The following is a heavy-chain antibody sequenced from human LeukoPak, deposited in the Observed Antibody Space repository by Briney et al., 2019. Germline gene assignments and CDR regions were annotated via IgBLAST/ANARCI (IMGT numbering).Heavy chain of an antibody. V-gene: IGHV4-34*12. CDR1: GFTFSSYG. J-gene: IGHJ6*02. Sequence: LRLSCAASGFTFSSYGMHWVRQAPGKGLEWIGEIFHSGSTNYNPSLKSRVTISVDKSKNQFSLELRSVTAADTATYYCARHSYYYDSSDYYYVGAMDVWGQGTTVTVS. D-gene: IGHD3-22*01. CDR3: ARHSYYYDSSDYYYVGAMDV. CDR2: IFHSGST.